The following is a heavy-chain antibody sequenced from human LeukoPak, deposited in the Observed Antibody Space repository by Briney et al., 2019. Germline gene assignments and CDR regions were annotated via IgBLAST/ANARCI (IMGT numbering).Heavy chain of an antibody. J-gene: IGHJ4*02. D-gene: IGHD3-22*01. CDR3: AKDSSYYYDSSGYY. CDR1: GFTVSSNY. Sequence: GGSLRLSCAASGFTVSSNYMSWVRQAPGKGLEWVSVIYSGGSTYYADSVKGRFTISRDNSKNTLYLQMNSLRAEDTAVYYCAKDSSYYYDSSGYYWGQGTLVTVSS. V-gene: IGHV3-53*01. CDR2: IYSGGST.